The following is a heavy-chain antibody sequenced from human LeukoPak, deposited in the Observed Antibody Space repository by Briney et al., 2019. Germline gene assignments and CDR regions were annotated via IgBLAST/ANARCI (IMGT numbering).Heavy chain of an antibody. J-gene: IGHJ6*03. CDR1: GAPLSGYY. D-gene: IGHD6-13*01. Sequence: SETLSLTCAVYGAPLSGYYWSWIRQPAGKGLEWIGRIYTSGSTNYNPSLKSRVTMSVDTSKNQFSLKLSSVTAADTAVYYCARGYLAAAGAYYYYYYMDVWGKGTTVTVSS. CDR2: IYTSGST. CDR3: ARGYLAAAGAYYYYYYMDV. V-gene: IGHV4-59*10.